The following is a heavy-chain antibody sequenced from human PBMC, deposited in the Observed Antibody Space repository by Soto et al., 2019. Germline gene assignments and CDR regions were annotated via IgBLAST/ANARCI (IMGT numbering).Heavy chain of an antibody. Sequence: ASVKVSCKASGYTFTSYGISWVRQAPGQGLEWMGWISAYNGNTNYAQKLQGRVTMTTDTSTSTAYMELRSLRSDDTAVYYCARDWGDDFWSGYPAYYWGQGTLVTVSS. D-gene: IGHD3-3*01. V-gene: IGHV1-18*01. J-gene: IGHJ4*02. CDR1: GYTFTSYG. CDR3: ARDWGDDFWSGYPAYY. CDR2: ISAYNGNT.